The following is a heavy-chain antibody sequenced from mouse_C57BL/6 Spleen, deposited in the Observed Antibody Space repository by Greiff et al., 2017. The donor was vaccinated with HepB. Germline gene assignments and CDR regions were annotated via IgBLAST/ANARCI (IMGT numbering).Heavy chain of an antibody. Sequence: EVKLEESGPGLVKPSQSLSLTCSVTGYSITSGYYWNWIRQFPGNKLEWMGYISYDGSNNYNPSLKNRISITRDTSKNQFFLKLNSVTTEDTATYYCARPYSNYEGAMDYWGQGTSVTVSS. J-gene: IGHJ4*01. CDR1: GYSITSGYY. CDR2: ISYDGSN. V-gene: IGHV3-6*01. D-gene: IGHD2-5*01. CDR3: ARPYSNYEGAMDY.